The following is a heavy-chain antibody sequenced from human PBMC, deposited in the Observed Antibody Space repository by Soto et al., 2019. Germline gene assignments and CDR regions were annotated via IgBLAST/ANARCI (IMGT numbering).Heavy chain of an antibody. CDR3: AIQPYYDFWSCYAPLPDYYMYV. V-gene: IGHV4-34*01. CDR1: GGSFSGYY. Sequence: SETLSLTCAVYGGSFSGYYWSWIRQPPGKGLEWIGEINHSGSTNYNPSLKSRVTISVDTSKNQFSLKLSSVTAADTAVYYCAIQPYYDFWSCYAPLPDYYMYVWGQGTTVTVSS. J-gene: IGHJ6*03. CDR2: INHSGST. D-gene: IGHD3-3*01.